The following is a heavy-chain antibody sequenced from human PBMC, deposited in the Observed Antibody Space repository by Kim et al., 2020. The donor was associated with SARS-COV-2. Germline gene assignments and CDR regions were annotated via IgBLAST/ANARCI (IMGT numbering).Heavy chain of an antibody. Sequence: SETLSLTCAVYGGSFSGYYWSWIRQPPGKGLEWIGEINHSGSTNYNPSLKSRVTISVDTSKNQFYLKLSSVTAADTAVYYCAMFKEEVSMIVVVITAVSSYLDFWGQGTLVTVSS. CDR3: AMFKEEVSMIVVVITAVSSYLDF. CDR1: GGSFSGYY. CDR2: INHSGST. J-gene: IGHJ4*02. D-gene: IGHD3-22*01. V-gene: IGHV4-34*01.